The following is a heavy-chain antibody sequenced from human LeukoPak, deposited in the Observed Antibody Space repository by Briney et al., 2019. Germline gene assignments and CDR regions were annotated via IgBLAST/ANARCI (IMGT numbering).Heavy chain of an antibody. CDR3: ARGRRDGYNLLDAFDI. V-gene: IGHV3-48*03. CDR1: GFTFSSYE. CDR2: ISSSGSTI. Sequence: GGSLRLSCAASGFTFSSYEMNWVRQAPGKGLEWVSYISSSGSTIYYADSVKGRFTISRDNAKNSLYLQMNSLRAEDTAVYYCARGRRDGYNLLDAFDIWGQGTVVTVSS. J-gene: IGHJ3*02. D-gene: IGHD5-24*01.